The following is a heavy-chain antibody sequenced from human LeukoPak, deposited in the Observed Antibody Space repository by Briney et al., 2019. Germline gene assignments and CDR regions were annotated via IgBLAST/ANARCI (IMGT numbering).Heavy chain of an antibody. V-gene: IGHV3-7*05. CDR1: GFTFSWYW. D-gene: IGHD3-22*01. CDR3: ARTYYYDGSGYYRHFDS. CDR2: INQDGSEK. J-gene: IGHJ4*02. Sequence: GGSQRLSCAASGFTFSWYWMSWVRQAPGKGPEWVANINQDGSEKYYVDSVKGRFTISRDNAKNSLYLQMNSLRAEDTAVYYCARTYYYDGSGYYRHFDSWGQGTLVTVSS.